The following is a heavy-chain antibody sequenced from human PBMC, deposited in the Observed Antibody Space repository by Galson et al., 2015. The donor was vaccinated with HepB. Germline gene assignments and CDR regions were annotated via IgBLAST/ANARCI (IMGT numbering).Heavy chain of an antibody. CDR1: GFTFSSYW. J-gene: IGHJ5*02. Sequence: SLRLSCAASGFTFSSYWMHWVRQAPGKGLVWVSRIKTDGSYTSYADSVKGRFTISRDNAKNTVYLEMNSLRTEDTSIYYCVRSSNFNTWGRGTLATVSS. V-gene: IGHV3-74*01. CDR2: IKTDGSYT. D-gene: IGHD2-2*01. CDR3: VRSSNFNT.